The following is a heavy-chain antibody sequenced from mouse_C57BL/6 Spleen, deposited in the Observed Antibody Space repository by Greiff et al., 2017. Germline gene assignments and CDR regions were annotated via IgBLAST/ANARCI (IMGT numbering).Heavy chain of an antibody. V-gene: IGHV1-22*01. J-gene: IGHJ4*01. CDR3: ALYGNYGRAMDY. CDR2: INPNNGGT. CDR1: GYTFTDYN. D-gene: IGHD2-1*01. Sequence: VQLQQSGPELVKPGASVKMSCKASGYTFTDYNMHWVKQSHGKSLEWIGYINPNNGGTSYNQKFKGKATLTVNKSSSTAYMELRSLTSEDSAVYYCALYGNYGRAMDYWGQGTSATVSS.